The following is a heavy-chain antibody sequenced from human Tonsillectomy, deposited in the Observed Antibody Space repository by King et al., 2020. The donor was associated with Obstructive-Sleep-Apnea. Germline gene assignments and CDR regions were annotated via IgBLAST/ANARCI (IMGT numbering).Heavy chain of an antibody. J-gene: IGHJ3*02. Sequence: VQLQQWGAGLLKPSETLSLTCAVYGGSFSGYYWSWIRQPPGKGLEWIGEINHSGSTNYNPSLKSRVTISVDTSKNQFSLKLSSVTAADTAGYYCARSSPYSSSWYGEGSGAFDIWGQGTMVTVSS. V-gene: IGHV4-34*01. CDR3: ARSSPYSSSWYGEGSGAFDI. CDR1: GGSFSGYY. D-gene: IGHD6-13*01. CDR2: INHSGST.